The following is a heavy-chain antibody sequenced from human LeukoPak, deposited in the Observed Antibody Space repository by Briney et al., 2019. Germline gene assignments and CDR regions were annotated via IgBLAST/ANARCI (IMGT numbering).Heavy chain of an antibody. D-gene: IGHD2-15*01. CDR3: ARPAYCSVTTCTGAMDV. Sequence: PSETLSLTCTVSGGSISSGGYYWSWIRQHPGKGLEWIGYIYYSGSTYYNPSLKSRVTISVDTSKNQFSLKLSSVTAADTAVYYCARPAYCSVTTCTGAMDVWGQGTTVTVSS. J-gene: IGHJ6*01. CDR2: IYYSGST. V-gene: IGHV4-31*03. CDR1: GGSISSGGYY.